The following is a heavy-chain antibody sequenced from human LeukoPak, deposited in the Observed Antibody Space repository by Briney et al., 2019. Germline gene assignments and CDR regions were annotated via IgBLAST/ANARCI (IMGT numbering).Heavy chain of an antibody. CDR1: GGSISSGSYY. D-gene: IGHD7-27*01. V-gene: IGHV4-61*02. CDR3: ASSPGDPEY. CDR2: IYTSGST. J-gene: IGHJ4*02. Sequence: SETLSLTCTVSGGSISSGSYYWSWIRQPAGKGLEWIGRIYTSGSTNYNPSLKSRVTISVDTSKNQFSLKLSSVTAADTAVYYCASSPGDPEYWGQGTLVTVSS.